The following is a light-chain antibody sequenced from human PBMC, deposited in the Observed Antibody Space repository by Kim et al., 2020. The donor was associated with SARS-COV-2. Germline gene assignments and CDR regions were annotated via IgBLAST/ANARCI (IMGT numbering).Light chain of an antibody. Sequence: DIQMTQSPSTLSASVGDRVTITCRASQSVSSWLAWYQQKPGKAPILLIYKASTLEGGVPSRFSGRGSGTEFTLTINSLQPDDFATYSCQQYDSHPYTFGQGTKLEI. CDR1: QSVSSW. V-gene: IGKV1-5*03. CDR3: QQYDSHPYT. CDR2: KAS. J-gene: IGKJ2*01.